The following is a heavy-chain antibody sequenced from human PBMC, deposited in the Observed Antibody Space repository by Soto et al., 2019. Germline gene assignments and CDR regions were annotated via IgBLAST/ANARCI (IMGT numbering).Heavy chain of an antibody. V-gene: IGHV5-10-1*01. CDR2: IDPSDSYT. J-gene: IGHJ6*02. CDR1: GYSFTSYW. D-gene: IGHD5-18*01. CDR3: ARRDKAVYYYYGMDV. Sequence: GESLKISCKGSGYSFTSYWISWVRQMPGKGLEWMGRIDPSDSYTNYSPSFQGNVTISADKSISTAYLQWSSLKASDTAMYYCARRDKAVYYYYGMDVWGQGTTVTVSS.